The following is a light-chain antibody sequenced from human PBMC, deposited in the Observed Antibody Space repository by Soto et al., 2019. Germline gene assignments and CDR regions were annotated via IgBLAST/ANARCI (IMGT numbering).Light chain of an antibody. CDR1: QSVSSN. Sequence: IGRTQSPATLSVSSGGMAPPCLRASQSVSSNLAWHQQKPGQAPRILMYDASTRATGISARFSGSGSGTEFTLTISSLQSEDFAVYYCQQYHNWPITFGQGTRLEIK. V-gene: IGKV3-15*01. CDR2: DAS. J-gene: IGKJ5*01. CDR3: QQYHNWPIT.